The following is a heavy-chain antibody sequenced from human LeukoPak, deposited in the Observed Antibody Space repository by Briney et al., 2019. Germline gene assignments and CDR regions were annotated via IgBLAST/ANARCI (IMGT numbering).Heavy chain of an antibody. CDR1: GYTFTSYA. D-gene: IGHD3-22*01. CDR3: ARASYYYDSSGYLDY. CDR2: INAGNGNT. J-gene: IGHJ4*02. Sequence: ASVKVSCKASGYTFTSYAMHWVRQAPGQRLEWMGWINAGNGNTKYSQEFQGRVTITRDTSASTAYMELSSLRSEDMAVYYCARASYYYDSSGYLDYWGQGTLVTVSS. V-gene: IGHV1-3*03.